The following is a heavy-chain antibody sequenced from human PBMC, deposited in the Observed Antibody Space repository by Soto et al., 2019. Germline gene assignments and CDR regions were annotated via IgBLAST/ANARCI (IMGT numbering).Heavy chain of an antibody. V-gene: IGHV1-18*01. CDR1: GYTFTSHG. Sequence: GASVKVSCKASGYTFTSHGISWVRQAPGQGLEWMGWISAYNGNTNYAQKLQGRVTMTTDTSTSTAYMELRSLRSDDTAVYYCASMGITGTHDAFDIWGQGTMVTVSS. CDR3: ASMGITGTHDAFDI. J-gene: IGHJ3*02. D-gene: IGHD1-20*01. CDR2: ISAYNGNT.